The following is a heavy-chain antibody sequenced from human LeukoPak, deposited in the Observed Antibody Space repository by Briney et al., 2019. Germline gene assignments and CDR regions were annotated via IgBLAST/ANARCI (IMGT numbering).Heavy chain of an antibody. CDR3: ATRGY. CDR1: GGSISSDY. Sequence: SETLSPTCTVSGGSISSDYWQWIRQPPGKGLEWVGYIYNSGNNHYNSSLKSRVTISIDTSKNQFSLKLASVTAADTAVYYCATRGYWGQGTLVDVSS. J-gene: IGHJ4*02. V-gene: IGHV4-59*08. CDR2: IYNSGNN. D-gene: IGHD3-10*01.